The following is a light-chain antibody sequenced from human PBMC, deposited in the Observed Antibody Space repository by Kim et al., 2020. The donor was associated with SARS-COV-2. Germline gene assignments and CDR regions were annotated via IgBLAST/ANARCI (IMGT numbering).Light chain of an antibody. J-gene: IGKJ4*01. V-gene: IGKV3-11*01. CDR3: QQRSSWPPALS. CDR1: HSVGSN. Sequence: PGEGATLSCRASHSVGSNLAWYQQTPGQAPRLLIDDAAIRATGIPTRFSGSGYGTDFTHTISSLEAEDFAIYYCQQRSSWPPALSFGGGTKVDIK. CDR2: DAA.